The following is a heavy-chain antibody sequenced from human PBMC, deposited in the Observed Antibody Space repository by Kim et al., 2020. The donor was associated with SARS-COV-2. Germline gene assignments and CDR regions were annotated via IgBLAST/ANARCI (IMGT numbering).Heavy chain of an antibody. CDR1: GGSFTAYY. CDR2: INHSGST. D-gene: IGHD3-16*01. V-gene: IGHV4-34*01. CDR3: ARGGGMARYYFDY. J-gene: IGHJ4*02. Sequence: SETLSLTCAVYGGSFTAYYWSWIRQPPGKGREWIGEINHSGSTNYNPSLKSRVTISIDTSKNQFSLKMNSVTAADTAVYYCARGGGMARYYFDYWGQGPL.